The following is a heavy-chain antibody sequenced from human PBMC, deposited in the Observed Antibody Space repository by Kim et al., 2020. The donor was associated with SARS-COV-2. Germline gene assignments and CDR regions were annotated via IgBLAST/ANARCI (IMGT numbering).Heavy chain of an antibody. J-gene: IGHJ6*02. D-gene: IGHD6-19*01. CDR3: ASAVVGTFYYGMDV. CDR1: GYTFAKYW. CDR2: IYPGDSDT. V-gene: IGHV5-51*01. Sequence: GESLKISCEGSGYTFAKYWVAWVRQMPGKGLEWMGIIYPGDSDTRYSPSFQGQVTMSVDKSLNTAYLQWNSLKTSDTGIYFCASAVVGTFYYGMDVWGQGTTVIV.